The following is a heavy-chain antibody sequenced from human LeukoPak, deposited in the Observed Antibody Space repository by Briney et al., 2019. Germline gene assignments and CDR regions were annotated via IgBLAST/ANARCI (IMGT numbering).Heavy chain of an antibody. CDR3: ATDSYHHP. V-gene: IGHV3-15*07. J-gene: IGHJ5*02. CDR1: GFSFSNAW. CDR2: IRSNSDGGTI. Sequence: GGSLRLSCATSGFSFSNAWMNWVRQAPGKGLEWVGRIRSNSDGGTIDYAASVKDRFTLSRDDSKDTLYLQLNSLQTADTAVYYCATDSYHHPWGQGPLVTVSS.